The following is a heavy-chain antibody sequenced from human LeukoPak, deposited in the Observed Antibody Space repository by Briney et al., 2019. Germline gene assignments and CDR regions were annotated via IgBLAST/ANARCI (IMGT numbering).Heavy chain of an antibody. Sequence: PSETLSLTCAVYGGSFSGYYWSWIRQPPGKGLEWIGEINHRGSTNYNPSLKSRVTISVDTSKNQFSLKLSSVTAADTAVYYCASGLMSVDYSGQGTLVTVSS. CDR2: INHRGST. D-gene: IGHD2-8*01. V-gene: IGHV4-34*01. J-gene: IGHJ4*02. CDR3: ASGLMSVDY. CDR1: GGSFSGYY.